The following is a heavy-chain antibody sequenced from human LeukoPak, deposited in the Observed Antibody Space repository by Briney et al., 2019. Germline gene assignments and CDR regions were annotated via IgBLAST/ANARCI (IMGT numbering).Heavy chain of an antibody. V-gene: IGHV4-4*02. CDR3: ARNFDY. J-gene: IGHJ4*02. CDR1: GGSISSTNW. CDR2: IYHSGIT. Sequence: SGTLSLTCTVSGGSISSTNWWSWVRQPPGKGLEWIGEIYHSGITNYNPSLKSRVTISIDTSQNQFSLKLDSVTAADTAMYYCARNFDYWGQGTLVTVSS.